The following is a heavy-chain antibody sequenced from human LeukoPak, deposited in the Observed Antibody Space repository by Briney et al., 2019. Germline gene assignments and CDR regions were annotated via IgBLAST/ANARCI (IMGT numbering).Heavy chain of an antibody. V-gene: IGHV3-15*01. D-gene: IGHD3-10*01. CDR2: IKSKTDGGTT. CDR3: TTGANYYGSGSYPDYYGMDV. J-gene: IGHJ6*02. CDR1: GFTFSNAW. Sequence: GGSLRLSCAASGFTFSNAWMSWVRQAPGKGLEWVGRIKSKTDGGTTDYAAPVKGRFTISRDDSKNTLYLQMNSLKTEDTAVYYCTTGANYYGSGSYPDYYGMDVWGQGTTVTVSS.